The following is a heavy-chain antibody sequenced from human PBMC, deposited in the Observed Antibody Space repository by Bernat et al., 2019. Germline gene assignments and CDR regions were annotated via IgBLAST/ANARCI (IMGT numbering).Heavy chain of an antibody. J-gene: IGHJ4*02. D-gene: IGHD1-1*01. V-gene: IGHV3-7*01. CDR2: IKQDGREK. Sequence: EVQLVESGGGLVQPGGSLRLSCAASGFIFSSVWMSWVRQVPGKGLEWVANIKQDGREKFYVDSVKGRFTISRDNAKHSLYLQMNSLRAEDAAVYYCARVPGVERYFDYWGQGTLVTVSS. CDR1: GFIFSSVW. CDR3: ARVPGVERYFDY.